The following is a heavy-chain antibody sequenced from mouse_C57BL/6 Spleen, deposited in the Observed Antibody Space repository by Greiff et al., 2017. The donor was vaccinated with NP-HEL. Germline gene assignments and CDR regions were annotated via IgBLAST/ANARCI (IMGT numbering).Heavy chain of an antibody. J-gene: IGHJ2*01. Sequence: QVQLKQSGAELARPGASVKLSCKASGYTFTSYGISWVKQRTGQGLEWIGEIYPRSGNTYYNEKFKGKATLTADKASSTAYMELRSLTSEDSAVYFCARSGLEGYFDYWGQGTTLTVSS. CDR2: IYPRSGNT. CDR3: ARSGLEGYFDY. CDR1: GYTFTSYG. V-gene: IGHV1-81*01. D-gene: IGHD2-4*01.